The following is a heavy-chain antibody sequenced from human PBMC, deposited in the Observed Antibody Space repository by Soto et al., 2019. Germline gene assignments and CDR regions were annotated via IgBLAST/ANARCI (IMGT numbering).Heavy chain of an antibody. D-gene: IGHD3-16*01. J-gene: IGHJ4*02. CDR2: IYWNDDK. CDR1: GFSLRTTGVG. Sequence: QITLKESGPTLVEPTQTLTLTCTYSGFSLRTTGVGVGWIRQPPGKALEWLGIIYWNDDKRYSPSLKNRFTLTSDNPRSQVVLTMPNMDPVDTATYYCAHTWGLPFDYWGQGTLVIVSS. CDR3: AHTWGLPFDY. V-gene: IGHV2-5*01.